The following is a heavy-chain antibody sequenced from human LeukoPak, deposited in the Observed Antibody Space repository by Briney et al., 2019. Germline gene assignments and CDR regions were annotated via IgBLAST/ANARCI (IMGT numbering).Heavy chain of an antibody. V-gene: IGHV5-51*01. CDR1: GYTLTNNW. D-gene: IGHD6-13*01. J-gene: IGHJ5*02. CDR3: VRFALTSSLDH. CDR2: IYPGYSNA. Sequence: GESLKISCKISGYTLTNNWIGWVRQVPGKRLEWMGLIYPGYSNAKYNPSFQGQVTLSVDASISTAYLQLTGLRASDTAIYYCVRFALTSSLDHWGQGTLVTVSS.